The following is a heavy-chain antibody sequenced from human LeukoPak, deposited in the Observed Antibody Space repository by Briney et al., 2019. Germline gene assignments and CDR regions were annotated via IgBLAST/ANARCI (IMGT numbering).Heavy chain of an antibody. Sequence: ASVKVSCKASGYTFTRYYMHWVRQAPGQGLEWMGWISAYNGNTNYAQKLQGRVTMTTDTSTSTAYMELRSLRSDDTAVYYCARDVAMIDFWSGYFPYYFDYWGQGTLVTVSS. CDR1: GYTFTRYY. J-gene: IGHJ4*02. CDR2: ISAYNGNT. D-gene: IGHD3-3*01. V-gene: IGHV1-18*04. CDR3: ARDVAMIDFWSGYFPYYFDY.